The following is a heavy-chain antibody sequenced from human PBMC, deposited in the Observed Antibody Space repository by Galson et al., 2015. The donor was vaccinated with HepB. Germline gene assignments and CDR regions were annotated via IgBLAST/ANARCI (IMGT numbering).Heavy chain of an antibody. V-gene: IGHV3-23*01. J-gene: IGHJ4*02. Sequence: SLRLSCAASGFTFSNSGMGWVRQAPGKGLECVSAIGRGGDTYYVDSVKGRFTISRDNSESTLYLQMSSLRAEDTAVYYCIKTGPSYFDFWGQGTLVTVSS. CDR3: IKTGPSYFDF. CDR2: IGRGGDT. CDR1: GFTFSNSG.